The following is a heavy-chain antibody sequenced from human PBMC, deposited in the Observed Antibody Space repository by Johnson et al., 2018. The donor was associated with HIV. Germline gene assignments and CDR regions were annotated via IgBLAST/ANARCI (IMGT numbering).Heavy chain of an antibody. Sequence: VQLVESGEGLVQPGGSLRLSCAVSGFTFSSYWMNWVRQAPGKGLVWVSRINSDGSSTNYADSVKGRFTISRDNAENTLYLQMNSLRAEDTAVYYCAREGTFYYDSSGYDNAFDIWGQGTMVTVSS. CDR2: INSDGSST. CDR1: GFTFSSYW. D-gene: IGHD3-22*01. J-gene: IGHJ3*02. CDR3: AREGTFYYDSSGYDNAFDI. V-gene: IGHV3-74*01.